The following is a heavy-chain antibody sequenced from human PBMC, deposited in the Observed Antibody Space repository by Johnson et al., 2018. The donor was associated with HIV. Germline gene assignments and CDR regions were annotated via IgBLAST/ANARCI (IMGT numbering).Heavy chain of an antibody. CDR1: GFTFSSYW. CDR2: ISSSGSTI. Sequence: VQLVESGGGLVQPGGSLRLSCAASGFTFSSYWMHWVRQAPGKGLEWVSYISSSGSTIYYADSVKGRFTISRDNAKNSLYLEMNSLRAEDTALYYCARAMYYYDFSGYLTRPRAFDFWGQGTMVTVSS. V-gene: IGHV3-48*04. CDR3: ARAMYYYDFSGYLTRPRAFDF. D-gene: IGHD3-22*01. J-gene: IGHJ3*01.